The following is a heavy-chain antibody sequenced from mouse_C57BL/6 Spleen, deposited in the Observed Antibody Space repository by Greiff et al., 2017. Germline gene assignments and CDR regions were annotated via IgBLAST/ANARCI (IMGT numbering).Heavy chain of an antibody. CDR1: GYTFTSYW. CDR2: IHPNSGST. Sequence: QVQLQQSGAELVKPGASVKLSCKASGYTFTSYWMHWVKQRPGQGLEWIGMIHPNSGSTNYNEKFKSKATLTVDKSSSTAYMQLSSLTSEDSAVYYCARLDYSNYYAMDYWGQGTSVTVSS. J-gene: IGHJ4*01. V-gene: IGHV1-64*01. CDR3: ARLDYSNYYAMDY. D-gene: IGHD2-5*01.